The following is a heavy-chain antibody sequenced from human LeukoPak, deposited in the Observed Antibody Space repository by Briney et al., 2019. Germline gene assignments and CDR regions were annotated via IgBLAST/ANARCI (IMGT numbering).Heavy chain of an antibody. D-gene: IGHD4-17*01. V-gene: IGHV3-11*05. CDR1: GFTFRDYY. CDR3: ARDGYQHYALVDY. CDR2: ISGSGTFT. Sequence: PGGSLRLSCAASGFTFRDYYMSWTRQAPGKGLEWVSHISGSGTFTNYADSVKGRFTISRDNAGNSLHLQMNSLRAEDSAMYYCARDGYQHYALVDYWGQGTLATVSS. J-gene: IGHJ4*02.